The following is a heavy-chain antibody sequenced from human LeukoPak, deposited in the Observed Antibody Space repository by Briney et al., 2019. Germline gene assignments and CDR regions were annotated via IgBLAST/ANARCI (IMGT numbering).Heavy chain of an antibody. CDR1: GGSIINSNW. CDR3: ARRDYCTSTTCYESYNWFDP. Sequence: SETLSLTCAVSGGSIINSNWWSWVRQPPGKGLEWIGEIDHSGSTSYNPSLKSRVTMSVDRSQNQFSLRLSTVTAADTAVYYCARRDYCTSTTCYESYNWFDPWGQGTLVTVSS. D-gene: IGHD2-2*01. CDR2: IDHSGST. V-gene: IGHV4-4*02. J-gene: IGHJ5*02.